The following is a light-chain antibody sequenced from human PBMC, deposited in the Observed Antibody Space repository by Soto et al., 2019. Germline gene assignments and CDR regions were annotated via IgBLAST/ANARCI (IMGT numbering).Light chain of an antibody. CDR3: QHYTGTPTP. Sequence: DMVVTQSPGTQSLSAGERASLSCRASQSVSNSCVAWYQQKPGQAPRLLMYGVFNRPTGLPDRFRRTGSGTDFPLTITRLEPEDGTVYFCQHYTGTPTPFGEGT. CDR1: QSVSNSC. J-gene: IGKJ5*01. V-gene: IGKV3-20*01. CDR2: GVF.